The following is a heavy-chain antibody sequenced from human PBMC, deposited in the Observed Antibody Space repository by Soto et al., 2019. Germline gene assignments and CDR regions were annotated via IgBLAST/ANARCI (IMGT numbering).Heavy chain of an antibody. Sequence: ASVKVSCKASGYTFTSYYMHWVRQAPGQGLEWMGIINPSGGSTSYAQKFQGRVTMTRDTSTSTVYMELSSLRSEDTAVYYCAREEPGIWFGARIWAFDTWGQGTMVTVSS. CDR2: INPSGGST. CDR3: AREEPGIWFGARIWAFDT. D-gene: IGHD3-10*01. J-gene: IGHJ3*02. V-gene: IGHV1-46*03. CDR1: GYTFTSYY.